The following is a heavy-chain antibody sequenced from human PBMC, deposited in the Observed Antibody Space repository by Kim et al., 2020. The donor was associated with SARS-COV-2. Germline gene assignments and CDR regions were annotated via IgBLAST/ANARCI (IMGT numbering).Heavy chain of an antibody. V-gene: IGHV1-3*01. D-gene: IGHD2-21*02. CDR3: ARTPRGGDCYSCWFDP. J-gene: IGHJ5*02. CDR1: GYTFTSYA. Sequence: ASVKVSCKASGYTFTSYAMHWVRQAPGQRLEWMGWINAGNGNTKYSQKFQGRVTITRDTSASTAYMELSSLRSEDTAVYYCARTPRGGDCYSCWFDPWGQGTLVTVSS. CDR2: INAGNGNT.